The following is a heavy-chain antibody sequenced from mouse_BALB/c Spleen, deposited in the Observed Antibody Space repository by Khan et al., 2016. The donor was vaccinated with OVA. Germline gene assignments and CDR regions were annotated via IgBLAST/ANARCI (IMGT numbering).Heavy chain of an antibody. J-gene: IGHJ4*01. CDR1: GFSLSNFG. Sequence: VQLQESGPGLVQPSQNLSITCTVSGFSLSNFGVHWVRQSPGKALEWLGVIWNGGNTDYNAAFISRMSISKDKSKSQIFFKMNGLQADYTSIYYCARNVVFHYYGYGRMDYCGQGTSVTVSS. D-gene: IGHD1-2*01. CDR2: IWNGGNT. CDR3: ARNVVFHYYGYGRMDY. V-gene: IGHV2-4-1*01.